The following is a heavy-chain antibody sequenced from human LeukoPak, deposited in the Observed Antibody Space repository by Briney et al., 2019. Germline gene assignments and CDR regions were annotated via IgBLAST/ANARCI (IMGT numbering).Heavy chain of an antibody. CDR2: IYYSGST. D-gene: IGHD3-10*01. CDR3: ARLFYGSEDYYYYGMDV. V-gene: IGHV4-59*08. Sequence: KPSETLSLTCTVSGGSISSYYWSWIRQPPGKGLEWIGYIYYSGSTNYNPSLKSRVTISVDTSKNQFSLKLSSVTAADTAVYYCARLFYGSEDYYYYGMDVWGQGTTVTVSS. J-gene: IGHJ6*02. CDR1: GGSISSYY.